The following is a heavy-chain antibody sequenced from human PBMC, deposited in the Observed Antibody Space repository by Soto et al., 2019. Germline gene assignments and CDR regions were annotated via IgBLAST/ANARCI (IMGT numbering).Heavy chain of an antibody. D-gene: IGHD3-16*01. V-gene: IGHV1-18*01. CDR3: AKGRGGKTVANFGMDV. J-gene: IGHJ6*02. CDR1: GYTFTSYG. CDR2: ISPFGGAT. Sequence: ASVKVSCKASGYTFTSYGISWVRQAPGQGFEWLGLISPFGGATAYAQRFKGRVTVTMDKSSTSFYLELSSLRSDDTAVYYCAKGRGGKTVANFGMDVWGQGVTVTVSS.